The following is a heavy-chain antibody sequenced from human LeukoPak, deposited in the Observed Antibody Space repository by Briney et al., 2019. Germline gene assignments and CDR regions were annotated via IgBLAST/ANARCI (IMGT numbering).Heavy chain of an antibody. Sequence: GSSVKVSCKASGYIFTSYGISRVRQAPGQGLEWMGWISAYNGDTNYAQQLQGRVTMTTDTSTSTAYMELRSLRSDDTAVYYCARDHPTSTEPFDYWGQGTLVTVSS. D-gene: IGHD4-11*01. CDR2: ISAYNGDT. J-gene: IGHJ4*02. CDR1: GYIFTSYG. V-gene: IGHV1-18*01. CDR3: ARDHPTSTEPFDY.